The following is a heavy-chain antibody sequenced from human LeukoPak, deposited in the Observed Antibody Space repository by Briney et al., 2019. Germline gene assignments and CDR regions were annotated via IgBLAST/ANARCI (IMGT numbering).Heavy chain of an antibody. D-gene: IGHD3-3*01. CDR2: ISSSSSTI. Sequence: PGGSLRLSCAASGFTFSSYSMNWVRQAPGKGLEWVSYISSSSSTIYYADSVKGRFTISRDNAKNSLYLQMNSLRAEDTAVYYCARSGFAPTLKRPIFGVVTEGWFDPWGQGTLVTVSS. CDR1: GFTFSSYS. J-gene: IGHJ5*02. CDR3: ARSGFAPTLKRPIFGVVTEGWFDP. V-gene: IGHV3-48*04.